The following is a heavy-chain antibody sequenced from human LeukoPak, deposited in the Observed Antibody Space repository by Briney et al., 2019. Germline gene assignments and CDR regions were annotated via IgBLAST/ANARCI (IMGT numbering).Heavy chain of an antibody. CDR3: ARDVDAAMERETGPHEYYFDY. CDR1: GFTFSSYA. D-gene: IGHD5-18*01. Sequence: PGGSLRLSCAASGFTFSSYAMSWVRQAPGKGLEWVSAFSGSGASTYYADSVKGRFTISRDNSKNTLYLQMNSLRAEDTAVYYCARDVDAAMERETGPHEYYFDYWGQGTLVTVSS. J-gene: IGHJ4*02. CDR2: FSGSGAST. V-gene: IGHV3-23*01.